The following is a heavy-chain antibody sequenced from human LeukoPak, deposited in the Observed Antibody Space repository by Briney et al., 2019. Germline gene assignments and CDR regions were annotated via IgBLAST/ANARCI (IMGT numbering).Heavy chain of an antibody. D-gene: IGHD2-8*01. J-gene: IGHJ3*02. CDR2: ISYDGSNK. CDR3: ARSKVYADAFDI. V-gene: IGHV3-30-3*01. Sequence: GRSLRLSCAASGFTFSSYAMHWVRQAPGKGLEWVAVISYDGSNKYYADSVKGRFTISRDNSKNTLYLQMNSLRAEDTAVYYCARSKVYADAFDIWGQGTMVTVSS. CDR1: GFTFSSYA.